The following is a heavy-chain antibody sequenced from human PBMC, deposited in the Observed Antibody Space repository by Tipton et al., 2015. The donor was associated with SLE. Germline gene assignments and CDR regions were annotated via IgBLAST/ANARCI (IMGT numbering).Heavy chain of an antibody. CDR1: GGSIRSSNW. D-gene: IGHD2-15*01. Sequence: SLRLSCAVSGGSIRSSNWWSWVRQPPGKGLEWIGEINHSGSTSYNPSLKSRVTISLDASKNQFSLKLNSVTAADTAVYYCARDQVVRAGGMDVWGQGTTVTGSS. CDR2: INHSGST. V-gene: IGHV4-4*02. CDR3: ARDQVVRAGGMDV. J-gene: IGHJ6*02.